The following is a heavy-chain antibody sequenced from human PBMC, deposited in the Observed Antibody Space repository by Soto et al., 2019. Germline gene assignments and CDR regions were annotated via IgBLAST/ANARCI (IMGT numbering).Heavy chain of an antibody. V-gene: IGHV3-30*18. CDR2: ISNDGSNK. J-gene: IGHJ4*02. CDR3: AKGVSRITSYGVGISYFDY. D-gene: IGHD3-3*01. Sequence: GGSLRLSCAASGFSFSTYGMHWVRQAPGKGLEWVAFISNDGSNKYYADSVKGRFTISRDNSKNTLYLQMNSLRAEDTAVYSCAKGVSRITSYGVGISYFDYWGQGTLVTVSS. CDR1: GFSFSTYG.